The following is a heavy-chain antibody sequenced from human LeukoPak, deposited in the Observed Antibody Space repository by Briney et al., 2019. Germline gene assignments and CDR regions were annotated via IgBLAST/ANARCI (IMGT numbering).Heavy chain of an antibody. CDR1: GGSISSYY. J-gene: IGHJ4*02. D-gene: IGHD6-19*01. V-gene: IGHV4-59*04. CDR3: ARHFGLRGIAVAGIGY. Sequence: SETLSLTCTVSGGSISSYYWSWIRQPPGKGLEWIGYIYYSGSTYYNPSLKSRVTISVDTSKNQFSLKLSSVTAADTAVYYCARHFGLRGIAVAGIGYWGQGTLVTVSS. CDR2: IYYSGST.